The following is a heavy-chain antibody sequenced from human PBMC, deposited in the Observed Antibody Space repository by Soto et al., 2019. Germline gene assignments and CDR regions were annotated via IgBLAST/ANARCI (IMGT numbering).Heavy chain of an antibody. J-gene: IGHJ6*03. CDR2: TYSGGST. V-gene: IGHV3-53*04. CDR1: GFTVSSNY. D-gene: IGHD1-1*01. Sequence: GGSLRLSCAASGFTVSSNYMSWVRQAPGKGLEWVSVTYSGGSTYYADSVKGRFTISRHNSKNTLYLQMNSLRAEDTAVYYCARGVEYVYYYYYMDVWGKGTTVTVSS. CDR3: ARGVEYVYYYYYMDV.